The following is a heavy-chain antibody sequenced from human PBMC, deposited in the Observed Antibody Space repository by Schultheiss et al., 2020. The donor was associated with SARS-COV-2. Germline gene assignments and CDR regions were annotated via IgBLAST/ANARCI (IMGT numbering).Heavy chain of an antibody. D-gene: IGHD3-9*01. CDR2: INPNSGGT. CDR1: GYTFTGYY. V-gene: IGHV1-2*02. Sequence: ASVKVSCKASGYTFTGYYMHWVRQAPGQGLEWMGWINPNSGGTNYAQKFQGRVTMTRDTSISTAYMELSRLRSDDTAVYYCARDRLMTRSGYNWFDPWGQGTLVTVSS. J-gene: IGHJ5*02. CDR3: ARDRLMTRSGYNWFDP.